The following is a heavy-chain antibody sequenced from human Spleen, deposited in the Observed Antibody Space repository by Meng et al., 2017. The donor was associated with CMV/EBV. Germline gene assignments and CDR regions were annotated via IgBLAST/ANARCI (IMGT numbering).Heavy chain of an antibody. V-gene: IGHV3-23*01. CDR3: ARNNDFWSGYPDY. Sequence: GGSLRLSCAASGFTFSNVAMSWVRQAPGKGLGWVSAISGSGAGTYYPDSVRGRFTSSRDNSKNTLYLQMDSLGAEDTAVYYCARNNDFWSGYPDYWGQGKLVTVSS. CDR1: GFTFSNVA. CDR2: ISGSGAGT. J-gene: IGHJ4*02. D-gene: IGHD3-3*01.